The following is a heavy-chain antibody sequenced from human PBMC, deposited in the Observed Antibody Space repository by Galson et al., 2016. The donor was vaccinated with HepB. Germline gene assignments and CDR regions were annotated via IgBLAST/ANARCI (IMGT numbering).Heavy chain of an antibody. CDR1: GYTFSSYG. J-gene: IGHJ3*02. CDR3: ARTEVEGAFDI. V-gene: IGHV1-18*04. CDR2: ISGYNGNT. Sequence: SVKVSCKASGYTFSSYGISWVRQAPGQGLEWMGWISGYNGNTNFAQKLQGRVTMTTDTSTSTAYMELRSLRSDDTAVYYCARTEVEGAFDIWGQGTMVTVSS.